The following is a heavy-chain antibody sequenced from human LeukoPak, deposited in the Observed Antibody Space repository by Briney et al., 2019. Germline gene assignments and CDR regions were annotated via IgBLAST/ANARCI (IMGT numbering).Heavy chain of an antibody. J-gene: IGHJ6*02. CDR2: IIPIFGTA. D-gene: IGHD2-2*03. CDR3: ASNPLEIVVVPALAYYYGMDV. Sequence: SVKVSFKASGGTFSSYAISWVRQAPGQGLEWMGGIIPIFGTANYAQKFQGRVTITADESTSTAYMELSSLRSEDTAVYYCASNPLEIVVVPALAYYYGMDVWGQGNTVTVSS. V-gene: IGHV1-69*13. CDR1: GGTFSSYA.